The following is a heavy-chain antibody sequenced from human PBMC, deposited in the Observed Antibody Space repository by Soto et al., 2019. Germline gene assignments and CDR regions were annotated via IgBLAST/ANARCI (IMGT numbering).Heavy chain of an antibody. CDR3: ARGEDYYDSSGYDY. CDR2: IYYSGST. D-gene: IGHD3-22*01. Sequence: QVQLQESGPGLVKPSQTLSLTCTVSGGSISSGGYYWSWIRQHPGKGLEWIGYIYYSGSTYYNPSLKSRVTISVDTSKNQCSLKLSSVTAAETAGYYCARGEDYYDSSGYDYWGQGTLVTVSS. CDR1: GGSISSGGYY. V-gene: IGHV4-31*03. J-gene: IGHJ4*02.